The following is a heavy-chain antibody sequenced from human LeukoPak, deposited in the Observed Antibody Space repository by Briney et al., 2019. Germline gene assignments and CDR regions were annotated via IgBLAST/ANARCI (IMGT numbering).Heavy chain of an antibody. D-gene: IGHD2-2*01. V-gene: IGHV1-46*01. CDR3: ARTYCSSTSCSPFDY. J-gene: IGHJ4*02. CDR2: INPSGGST. Sequence: ASVKVSCKASGYTLTSYYMHWVRQAPGQGLEWMGIINPSGGSTSYAQKFQGRVTMTRDMSTSTVYMELSSLRSEDTAVYYCARTYCSSTSCSPFDYWGQGTLVTVSS. CDR1: GYTLTSYY.